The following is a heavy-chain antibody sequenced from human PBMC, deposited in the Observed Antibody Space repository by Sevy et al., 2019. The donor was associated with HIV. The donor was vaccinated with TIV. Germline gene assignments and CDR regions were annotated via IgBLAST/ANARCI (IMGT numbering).Heavy chain of an antibody. J-gene: IGHJ4*02. D-gene: IGHD3-3*01. V-gene: IGHV3-74*01. CDR2: INSDGSST. CDR3: ARGDTPEYLTMGCLEWPPDY. CDR1: GFTFSSYW. Sequence: GVSLRLSCAASGFTFSSYWMNWVRQAPGKGLVWVSRINSDGSSTRYADSVKGRFTISRDNAKNTLYLQMNSLRAEDTAVYYFARGDTPEYLTMGCLEWPPDYWGQGTLVTVSS.